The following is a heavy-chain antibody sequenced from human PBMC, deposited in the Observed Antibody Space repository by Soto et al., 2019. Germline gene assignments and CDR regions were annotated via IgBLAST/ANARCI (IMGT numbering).Heavy chain of an antibody. Sequence: QVELVESGGGVVQPGRSLRLSCVGSGFSFRSYGMHWVRQAPGKGLEWVAAISSDGNFKYYTDSAKGRFTISRDNSQNTLYLQMDGLRAEDTAVFFCARDRALLHTTSRGCFDYWGRGTLVTVSS. CDR1: GFSFRSYG. V-gene: IGHV3-30*03. CDR3: ARDRALLHTTSRGCFDY. J-gene: IGHJ4*02. CDR2: ISSDGNFK. D-gene: IGHD2-2*01.